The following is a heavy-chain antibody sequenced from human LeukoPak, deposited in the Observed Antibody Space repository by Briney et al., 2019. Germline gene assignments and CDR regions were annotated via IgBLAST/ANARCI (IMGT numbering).Heavy chain of an antibody. V-gene: IGHV3-66*01. CDR2: IYSGGTT. CDR3: ASSIAVAGFDY. J-gene: IGHJ4*02. Sequence: GGSLRLSCAASGFTVSSNYMSWVRQAPGKGLEWVSVIYSGGTTYYADSVKGRFTISRDNSKNTLYLQMNSLRAEDTAVYYCASSIAVAGFDYWGQGTLVTVSS. CDR1: GFTVSSNY. D-gene: IGHD6-19*01.